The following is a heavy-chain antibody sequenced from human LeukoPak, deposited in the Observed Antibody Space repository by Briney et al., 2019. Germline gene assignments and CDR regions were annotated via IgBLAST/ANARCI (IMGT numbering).Heavy chain of an antibody. CDR2: INSDSGDT. CDR3: ARGLGDYNTDWFPVSGY. CDR1: GYTFTTYD. Sequence: ASVKVSCKASGYTFTTYDMTWVRQATGQGLEWMGWINSDSGDTAYAQKFQGRVTMTRDTSISTAYMELSSLGSEDTAIYYCARGLGDYNTDWFPVSGYWGQGTLVTVSS. V-gene: IGHV1-8*01. J-gene: IGHJ4*02. D-gene: IGHD3-9*01.